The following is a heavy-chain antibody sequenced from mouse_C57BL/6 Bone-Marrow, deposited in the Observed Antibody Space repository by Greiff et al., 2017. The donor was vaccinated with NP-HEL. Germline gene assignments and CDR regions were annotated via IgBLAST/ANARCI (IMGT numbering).Heavy chain of an antibody. J-gene: IGHJ2*01. D-gene: IGHD3-3*01. CDR1: GYAFSSSW. CDR3: ARVGGPYYFDY. V-gene: IGHV1-82*01. CDR2: ISPGDGDT. Sequence: QVQLQQSGPELVKPGASVKISCKASGYAFSSSWMNWVKQRPGKGLEWIGRISPGDGDTNYNGTFKGKATLTADTSSSPAYMQLSSLTSEDSAVYCCARVGGPYYFDYWGQGTTLTVSS.